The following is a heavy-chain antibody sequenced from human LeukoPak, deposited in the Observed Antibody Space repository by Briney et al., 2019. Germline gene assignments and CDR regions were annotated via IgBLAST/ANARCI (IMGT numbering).Heavy chain of an antibody. V-gene: IGHV4-61*02. Sequence: SQTLSLTCTVSGGSISSGSYYWSWIRQPAGKGLEWIGRIYTSGSTNYNPSLKSRVTISVDTSKNQFSLKLSSVTAADTAVYYCARRGSGWYVDYWGQGTLVTVSS. CDR2: IYTSGST. D-gene: IGHD6-19*01. CDR1: GGSISSGSYY. J-gene: IGHJ4*02. CDR3: ARRGSGWYVDY.